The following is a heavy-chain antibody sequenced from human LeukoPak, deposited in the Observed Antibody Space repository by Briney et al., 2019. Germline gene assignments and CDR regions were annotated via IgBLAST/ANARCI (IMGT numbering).Heavy chain of an antibody. J-gene: IGHJ4*02. CDR2: IKQDGSVK. D-gene: IGHD2-2*02. V-gene: IGHV3-7*03. CDR1: GFTFSTHW. Sequence: GGPLRLSCAASGFTFSTHWMSWVRQAPGKGLEWVANIKQDGSVKYYVDSVKGRFTISRDNSKNTVYLQLNSLRAEDTAVYYCAKQGLTTSWLYFDYWGQGTLVTVSS. CDR3: AKQGLTTSWLYFDY.